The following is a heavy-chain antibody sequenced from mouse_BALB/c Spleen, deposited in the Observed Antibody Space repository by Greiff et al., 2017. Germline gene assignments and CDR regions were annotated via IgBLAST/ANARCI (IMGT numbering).Heavy chain of an antibody. CDR1: GFSLTSYG. J-gene: IGHJ3*01. CDR2: IWAGGST. D-gene: IGHD2-2*01. Sequence: VKLMESGPGLVAPSQSLSITCTVSGFSLTSYGVHWVRQPPGKGLEWLGVIWAGGSTNYNSALMSRLSISKDNSKSQVFLKMNSLQTDDTAMYYCARWLSAYWGQGTLVTVSA. V-gene: IGHV2-9*02. CDR3: ARWLSAY.